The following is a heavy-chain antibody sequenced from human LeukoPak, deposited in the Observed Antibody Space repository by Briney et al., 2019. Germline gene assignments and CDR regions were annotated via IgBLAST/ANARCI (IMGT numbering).Heavy chain of an antibody. CDR3: ARASRLIRYYYYYMDV. J-gene: IGHJ6*03. CDR1: GYTFTGYY. Sequence: ASVKVSCKASGYTFTGYYMHWVRQAPGQGLEWMGWINPNSGGTNYAQKFQGRVTMTRDTSISTAYMELSRLRSDDTAVYYCARASRLIRYYYYYMDVWGKGTTATVSS. CDR2: INPNSGGT. D-gene: IGHD2-8*01. V-gene: IGHV1-2*02.